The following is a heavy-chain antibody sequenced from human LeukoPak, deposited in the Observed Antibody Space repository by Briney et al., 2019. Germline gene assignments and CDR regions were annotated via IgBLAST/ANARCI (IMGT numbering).Heavy chain of an antibody. J-gene: IGHJ2*01. V-gene: IGHV4-34*01. Sequence: PSETLSLTCAVYGGSFSGFYWTWIRQPPGKGLEWIGQINHSRSTHYNPSLKSRVTISVDTSKNQFSLKLSSVTAADTAVYYCARVPKYFDLWGHGTLVTVSS. CDR1: GGSFSGFY. CDR3: ARVPKYFDL. CDR2: INHSRST.